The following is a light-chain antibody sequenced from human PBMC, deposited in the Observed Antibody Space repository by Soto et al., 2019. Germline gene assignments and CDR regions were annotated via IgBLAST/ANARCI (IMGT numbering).Light chain of an antibody. CDR3: AAWDDSLSGTV. V-gene: IGLV1-47*01. CDR2: RNN. J-gene: IGLJ1*01. Sequence: SVLTQPPSASGTPGQRVTISCSGSSSNIGSNYVYWYQQLPGTAPKLLIYRNNQRPSGVPDRFSGSKSGTSASLAISGLRSEDEAHYYCAAWDDSLSGTVLGTETKVTVL. CDR1: SSNIGSNY.